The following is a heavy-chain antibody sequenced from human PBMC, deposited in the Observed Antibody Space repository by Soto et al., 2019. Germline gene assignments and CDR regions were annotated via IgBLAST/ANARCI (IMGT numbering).Heavy chain of an antibody. D-gene: IGHD2-15*01. CDR2: IYPGDSDT. V-gene: IGHV5-51*01. J-gene: IGHJ5*02. Sequence: GESLKISCKGSGYSFTSYWIGWVRQMPGKGLEWMGIIYPGDSDTRYSPSFQGQVTISADQSISTAYLQWSSLKASDTAMYYCARQNHDSHCSGGSCYQSYWFDPWGQGTLVTVSS. CDR3: ARQNHDSHCSGGSCYQSYWFDP. CDR1: GYSFTSYW.